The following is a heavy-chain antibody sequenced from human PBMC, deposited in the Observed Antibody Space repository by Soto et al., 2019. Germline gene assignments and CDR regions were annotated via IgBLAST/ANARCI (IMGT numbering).Heavy chain of an antibody. D-gene: IGHD5-18*01. V-gene: IGHV3-30-3*01. CDR1: GFTCSSYA. J-gene: IGHJ6*02. CDR3: ASNPTGDTALIYYYGMDV. CDR2: ISYDGSNK. Sequence: PGGCLRLSCAASGFTCSSYAMHWVRQAPGKGLEWVAVISYDGSNKYYADSVKGRFTISRDNSKNTLYLQMNSLRAEDTAVYYCASNPTGDTALIYYYGMDVWGQGTTVTVSS.